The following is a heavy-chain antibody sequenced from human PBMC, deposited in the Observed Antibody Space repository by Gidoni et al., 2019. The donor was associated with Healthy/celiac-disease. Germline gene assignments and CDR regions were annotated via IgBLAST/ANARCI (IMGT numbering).Heavy chain of an antibody. CDR1: GYTFTGYS. J-gene: IGHJ6*02. D-gene: IGHD3-16*01. CDR3: ARDPMITFGGVTAYYYYGMDV. CDR2: INPNSGGT. Sequence: QVQLLQSGAAVKKPGASVQFSCKSSGYTFTGYSMHSVRQAPGQGLEWMGWINPNSGGTNYAQKFQGRVTRTRDTSISTAYMELSRLRSDGTAVYYGARDPMITFGGVTAYYYYGMDVWGQGTTVTVSS. V-gene: IGHV1-2*02.